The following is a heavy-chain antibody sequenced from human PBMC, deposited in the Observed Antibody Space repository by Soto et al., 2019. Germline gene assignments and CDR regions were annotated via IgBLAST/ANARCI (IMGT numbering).Heavy chain of an antibody. CDR1: GGTFSSYT. V-gene: IGHV1-69*08. CDR2: IIPILGIA. J-gene: IGHJ4*02. D-gene: IGHD3-10*01. Sequence: QVQLVQSGAEVKKPGSSVKVSCKASGGTFSSYTISWVRQAPGQGLEWMGRIIPILGIANYAQKFQGRVKITADKATSTAYMELSRLRSEYTAVYYCAREEYYYGSGAFFDYWGQGTLVTVSS. CDR3: AREEYYYGSGAFFDY.